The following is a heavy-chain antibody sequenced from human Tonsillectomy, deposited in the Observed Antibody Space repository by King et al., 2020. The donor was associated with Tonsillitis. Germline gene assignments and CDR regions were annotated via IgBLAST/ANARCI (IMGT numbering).Heavy chain of an antibody. CDR2: IIPLFGTA. D-gene: IGHD3-10*01. CDR1: GGTFSTYS. Sequence: VQLVQSGAEVKKPGSSVKVSCKVSGGTFSTYSISWVRQAPGQGLEWRGGIIPLFGTANYALTYLGRVTITADESTTTAYMELSSLGSEDTAVYHCARGSYYGSVTYYRLSGFESWGQGTLVTVSS. J-gene: IGHJ4*02. V-gene: IGHV1-69*12. CDR3: ARGSYYGSVTYYRLSGFES.